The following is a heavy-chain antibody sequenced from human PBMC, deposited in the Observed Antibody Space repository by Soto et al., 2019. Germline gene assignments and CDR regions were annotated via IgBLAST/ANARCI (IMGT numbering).Heavy chain of an antibody. Sequence: EVQLLESGGGLVQPGGSLRLSCATSGFMFNSYGMSWVRLAPGKGLEWVAGVSSSGGATDYADSVKGRFTISRDTSKNTLYLQMSSLRAEETAVYYCAKAVYGYWYFDLWGRGTRVTVSS. J-gene: IGHJ2*01. D-gene: IGHD3-10*01. CDR2: VSSSGGAT. CDR3: AKAVYGYWYFDL. CDR1: GFMFNSYG. V-gene: IGHV3-23*01.